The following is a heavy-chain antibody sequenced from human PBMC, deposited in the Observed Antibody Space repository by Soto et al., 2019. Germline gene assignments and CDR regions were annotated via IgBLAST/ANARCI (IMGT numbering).Heavy chain of an antibody. V-gene: IGHV1-8*01. CDR1: GYTFTSYD. CDR2: MNPNSGNT. Sequence: CKASGYTFTSYDINWVRQATGQGLEWMGWMNPNSGNTGYAQKFQGRVTMTRNTSISTAYMELSSLRSEDTAVYYCARRGIAARRAFDIWGQGTMVTVSS. CDR3: ARRGIAARRAFDI. D-gene: IGHD6-6*01. J-gene: IGHJ3*02.